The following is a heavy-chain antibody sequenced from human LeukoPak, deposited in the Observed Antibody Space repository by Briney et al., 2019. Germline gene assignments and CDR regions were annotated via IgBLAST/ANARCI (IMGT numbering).Heavy chain of an antibody. CDR1: GGSISSYY. D-gene: IGHD5-18*01. V-gene: IGHV4-59*08. Sequence: SETLSLTCTVSGGSISSYYWSWIRQPPGKGLEWIGYTYYSGSTNYNPSLKSRVTISVDTSKNQFSLKLSSVTAADTAVYYCARQVQLWSPNFDYWGQGTLVTVSS. J-gene: IGHJ4*02. CDR3: ARQVQLWSPNFDY. CDR2: TYYSGST.